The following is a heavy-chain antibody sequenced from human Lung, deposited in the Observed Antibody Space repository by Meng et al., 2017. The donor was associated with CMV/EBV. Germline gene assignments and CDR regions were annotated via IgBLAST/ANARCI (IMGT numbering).Heavy chain of an antibody. D-gene: IGHD4-11*01. J-gene: IGHJ4*02. V-gene: IGHV3-11*01. CDR3: ARAYSKTPDY. CDR1: GFTFGEFH. Sequence: LSSAASGFTFGEFHLTWIRQAPGKGLVWVSYISSRGSIRDYAASVKGRLTISWDYAKNSVYLQMNSLRAEDSAIYYCARAYSKTPDYWGRGTLVTVSS. CDR2: ISSRGSIR.